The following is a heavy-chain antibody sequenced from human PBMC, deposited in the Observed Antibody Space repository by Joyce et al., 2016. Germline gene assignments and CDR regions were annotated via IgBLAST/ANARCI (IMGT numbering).Heavy chain of an antibody. CDR2: LYSAGTT. CDR1: GFTVNTNY. Sequence: EVQLVESGGGLMQPGGSLTLSCAVSGFTVNTNYLSWVRQAPGKGLEWVSALYSAGTTYYADSVKGRFTISRDDSKNTVFLQMNSLRPQDAAMYYCATNPGGNYFHSWGQGTLVTVSS. CDR3: ATNPGGNYFHS. J-gene: IGHJ4*02. D-gene: IGHD1-14*01. V-gene: IGHV3-53*01.